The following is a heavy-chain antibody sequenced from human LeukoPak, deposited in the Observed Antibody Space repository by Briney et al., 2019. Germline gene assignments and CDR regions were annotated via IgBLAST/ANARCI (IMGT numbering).Heavy chain of an antibody. V-gene: IGHV3-30-3*01. D-gene: IGHD3-10*01. CDR2: ISYDGSNK. Sequence: RSLRLSCAASGFTFSSYAMHWVRQAPGKGLEGVAVISYDGSNKYYADSVKGGFTISRDNSKNTLYLQMNSLRAEDTAVYYCARDSMVRGVMIYWYFDLWGRGTLVTVSS. CDR3: ARDSMVRGVMIYWYFDL. CDR1: GFTFSSYA. J-gene: IGHJ2*01.